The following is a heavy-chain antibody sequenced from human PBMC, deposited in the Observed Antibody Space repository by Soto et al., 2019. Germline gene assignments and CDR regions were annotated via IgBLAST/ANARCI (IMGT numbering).Heavy chain of an antibody. J-gene: IGHJ6*02. V-gene: IGHV5-51*01. CDR1: GGNVTSSR. D-gene: IGHD3-16*01. CDR3: ARRGRGIGGYYYGMDV. Sequence: VAALPISGKGPGGNVTSSRIAPERQTPGKGLEWMGIIYPGDSDTRYSPSFQGQVTISADKSISTAYLQWSSLKASDTAMYYCARRGRGIGGYYYGMDVWGQGTTVTV. CDR2: IYPGDSDT.